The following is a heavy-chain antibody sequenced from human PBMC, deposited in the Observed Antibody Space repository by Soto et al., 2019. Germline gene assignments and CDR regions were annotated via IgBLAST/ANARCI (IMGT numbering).Heavy chain of an antibody. CDR3: AGERSSTIFVSGVDV. J-gene: IGHJ6*02. CDR2: ISYDGSNK. V-gene: IGHV3-30-3*01. D-gene: IGHD3-3*01. Sequence: GGSLRLSCAASGFTFSNYAMHWVRQAPGKGLEWVAVISYDGSNKYYADSVKGRFTISRDNSKNTLYLQMNSLRAEDTAGYYWAGERSSTIFVSGVDVWGQGTTVTVSS. CDR1: GFTFSNYA.